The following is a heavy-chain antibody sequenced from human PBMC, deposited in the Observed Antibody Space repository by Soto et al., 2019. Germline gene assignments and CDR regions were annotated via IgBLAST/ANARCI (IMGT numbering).Heavy chain of an antibody. V-gene: IGHV3-23*01. Sequence: EMKLLESGGGLVQPGGSLRLSCAASGFTFSSYAMSWVRQAPGKGLEWVSSITGGGENTHYADSVKGRFTISRDNSKNTLSLQMNSLRVEDTAVYHCAKGRLAVAAPYSWFDPWGQGTLVTVSS. CDR2: ITGGGENT. J-gene: IGHJ5*02. D-gene: IGHD6-19*01. CDR1: GFTFSSYA. CDR3: AKGRLAVAAPYSWFDP.